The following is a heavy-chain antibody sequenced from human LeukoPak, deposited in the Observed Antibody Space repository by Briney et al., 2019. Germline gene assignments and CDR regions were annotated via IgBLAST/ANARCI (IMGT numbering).Heavy chain of an antibody. Sequence: ASVKVSCKVSGYTLTELSMHWVRQAPGKGLEWMGGFDPEDGETIYAQKFQGRVTMTEDTSTDTAYMELSSLRSEDTAVYYCATPLGVVAAAAYYYYGIDVWGKGTTVTVSS. V-gene: IGHV1-24*01. CDR3: ATPLGVVAAAAYYYYGIDV. D-gene: IGHD6-13*01. CDR1: GYTLTELS. CDR2: FDPEDGET. J-gene: IGHJ6*04.